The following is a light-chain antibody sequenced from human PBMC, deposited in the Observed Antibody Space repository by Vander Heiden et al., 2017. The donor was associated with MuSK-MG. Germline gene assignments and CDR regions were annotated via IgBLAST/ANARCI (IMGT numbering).Light chain of an antibody. V-gene: IGKV3-11*01. J-gene: IGKJ5*01. CDR3: QQRSNWPIT. CDR2: DAS. CDR1: QSVSSY. Sequence: ELVLTQPPAPLSLSPGERATLSCRASQSVSSYLAWYQQKPGQAPRLLIYDASNMATGIPARFSGSGSGTDFTLTISSLEPEDFAVYYCQQRSNWPITFGQGTQVEIK.